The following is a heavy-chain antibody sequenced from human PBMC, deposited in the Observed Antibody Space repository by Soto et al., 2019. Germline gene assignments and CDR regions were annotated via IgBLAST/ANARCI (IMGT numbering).Heavy chain of an antibody. J-gene: IGHJ4*02. V-gene: IGHV3-74*01. CDR1: GFTFSNFW. D-gene: IGHD3-9*01. CDR3: GRDILTGYDQVDY. Sequence: SGGSLRLSCAASGFTFSNFWMHWVRQAPGKGLVWVSRINGDGSFTTYADSVRGRFTISRDNAKNTLYLQMNSLRADDTAVYYCGRDILTGYDQVDYWGQGTLVTVSS. CDR2: INGDGSFT.